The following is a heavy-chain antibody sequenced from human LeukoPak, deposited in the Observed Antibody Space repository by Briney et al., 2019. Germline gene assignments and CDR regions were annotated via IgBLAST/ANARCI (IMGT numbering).Heavy chain of an antibody. V-gene: IGHV4-34*01. Sequence: SETLSLTCAVYGGPFSGYYWSWIRQPPGKGLEWIGEINHSGSTNYNPSLKSRVTISVDTSKNQFSLKLSSVTAADTAVYYCARSVVPAATSFDPWGQGTLVTVSS. CDR1: GGPFSGYY. J-gene: IGHJ5*02. D-gene: IGHD2-2*01. CDR3: ARSVVPAATSFDP. CDR2: INHSGST.